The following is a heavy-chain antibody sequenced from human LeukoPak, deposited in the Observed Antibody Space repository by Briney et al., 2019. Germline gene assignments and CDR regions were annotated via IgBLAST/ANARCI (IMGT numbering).Heavy chain of an antibody. CDR2: VRYDGSNK. CDR1: GCTFSRYG. J-gene: IGHJ4*02. Sequence: GRSLRLSCAASGCTFSRYGMHWVHQAPGKGLEWVAFVRYDGSNKYYADSVKGRFTVSRDNSKNTLYLETNSLRTEDTAVYYCAKDRTSDNSDDDYWGQGTLVTVSS. CDR3: AKDRTSDNSDDDY. D-gene: IGHD3-22*01. V-gene: IGHV3-30*02.